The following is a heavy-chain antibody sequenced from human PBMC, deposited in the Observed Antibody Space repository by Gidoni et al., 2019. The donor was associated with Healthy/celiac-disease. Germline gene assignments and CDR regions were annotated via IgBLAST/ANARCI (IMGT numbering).Heavy chain of an antibody. CDR2: IYYSGST. J-gene: IGHJ4*02. CDR1: GGSISSYY. D-gene: IGHD5-18*01. V-gene: IGHV4-59*01. CDR3: ARAGYSYGFFDY. Sequence: QVQLQESGPGLVKPSETLSLTCPVSGGSISSYYWSWIRQPPGKGLEWIGYIYYSGSTNYNPSLKSRVTISVDTSKNQFSLKLSSVTASDTAVYYCARAGYSYGFFDYWGQGTLVTVSS.